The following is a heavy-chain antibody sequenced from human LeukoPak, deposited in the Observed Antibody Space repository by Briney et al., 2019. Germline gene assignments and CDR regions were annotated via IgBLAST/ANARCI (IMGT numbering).Heavy chain of an antibody. J-gene: IGHJ4*02. D-gene: IGHD6-13*01. CDR2: ISGSGGST. V-gene: IGHV3-23*01. CDR1: RFTFSSYA. Sequence: GGSLRLSCAASRFTFSSYAMSWVRQAPGKGLEWVSAISGSGGSTYYADSVKDRFTISRDNSKNTLYLQMNSLRAEDTAVYYCAKDSIAAAGTTYYFDYWGQGTLVTVSS. CDR3: AKDSIAAAGTTYYFDY.